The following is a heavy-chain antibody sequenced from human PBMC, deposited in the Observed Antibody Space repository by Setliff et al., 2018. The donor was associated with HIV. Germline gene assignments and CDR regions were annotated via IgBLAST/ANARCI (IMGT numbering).Heavy chain of an antibody. CDR3: ARVGDGYNSFDY. J-gene: IGHJ4*02. CDR1: GYSFTFYS. V-gene: IGHV1-46*01. Sequence: ASVKVSCKASGYSFTFYSMHWVRQAPRHGLEWMGIINPSGGSTTYSQKFQGRVIMTRDTSTSTVYMELNSLRSEDTAVYYCARVGDGYNSFDYWGQGTLVTVSS. D-gene: IGHD5-12*01. CDR2: INPSGGST.